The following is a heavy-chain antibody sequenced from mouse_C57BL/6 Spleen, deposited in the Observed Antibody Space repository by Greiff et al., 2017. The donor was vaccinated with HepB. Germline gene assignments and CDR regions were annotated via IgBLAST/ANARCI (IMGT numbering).Heavy chain of an antibody. V-gene: IGHV2-6*03. Sequence: QVQLKESGPGLVAPSQSLSITCTVSGFSLTSYGVHWVRQPPGKGLEWLVVIWSDGSTTYNSALKSRLSISKDNSKSQVFLKMNSLQTDDTAMYYCARGWLPSYYAMDYWGQGTSVTVSS. CDR3: ARGWLPSYYAMDY. J-gene: IGHJ4*01. D-gene: IGHD2-3*01. CDR1: GFSLTSYG. CDR2: IWSDGST.